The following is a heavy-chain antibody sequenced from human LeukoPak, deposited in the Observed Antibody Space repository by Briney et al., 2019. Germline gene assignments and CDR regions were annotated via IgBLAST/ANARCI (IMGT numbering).Heavy chain of an antibody. D-gene: IGHD3-10*01. CDR2: IYHSGST. Sequence: ASETLSLTCTVSGGSISSGGYYWSWIRQPPGKGLEWIGYIYHSGSTYYNPSLKSRVTISVDRSKNQFSLKLSSVTAADTAVYYCARVSGPTDPWGQGTLVTVSS. V-gene: IGHV4-30-2*01. J-gene: IGHJ5*02. CDR1: GGSISSGGYY. CDR3: ARVSGPTDP.